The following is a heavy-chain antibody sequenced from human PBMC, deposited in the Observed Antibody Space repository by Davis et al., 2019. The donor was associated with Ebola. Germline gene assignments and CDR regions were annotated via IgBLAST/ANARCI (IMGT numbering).Heavy chain of an antibody. CDR3: ARQGAPYSAPAN. CDR2: ILPGDSDT. CDR1: GYSFTSFW. J-gene: IGHJ4*02. V-gene: IGHV5-51*01. D-gene: IGHD1-26*01. Sequence: KVSCKGSGYSFTSFWIGWVRQPPGQGLEWMGAILPGDSDTRYSPSFQGQVTISADKSITTAYLHWNSLKASDTAMYYCARQGAPYSAPANWGQGTPVTVSS.